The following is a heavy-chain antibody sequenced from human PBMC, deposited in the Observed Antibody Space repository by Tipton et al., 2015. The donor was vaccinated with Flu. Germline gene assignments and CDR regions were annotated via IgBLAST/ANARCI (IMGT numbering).Heavy chain of an antibody. CDR3: SESLNF. V-gene: IGHV3-7*01. J-gene: IGHJ4*02. CDR2: INQDGSEM. CDR1: RSTFSTYW. Sequence: AVSRSTFSTYWMDWVRQTPEKGLEWVANINQDGSEMHYVDSVKGRFTISRDNAKNSLYLQLNSLRIEDTAVYYCSESLNFWGQGTLVTVSS.